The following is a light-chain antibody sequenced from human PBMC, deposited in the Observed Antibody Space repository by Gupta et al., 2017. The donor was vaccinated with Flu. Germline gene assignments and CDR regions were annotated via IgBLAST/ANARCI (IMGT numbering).Light chain of an antibody. CDR1: QDISNY. V-gene: IGKV1-33*01. CDR2: DAS. CDR3: QQHDNLPLT. Sequence: DIQMTQSPYSLSASVGDRVTITCQASQDISNYLSWYQQKPGRAPKLLIYDASNLECWVPGRFSGSGSGTDFTFTISSLQPEDIATYFCQQHDNLPLTFGGGTKVDIK. J-gene: IGKJ4*01.